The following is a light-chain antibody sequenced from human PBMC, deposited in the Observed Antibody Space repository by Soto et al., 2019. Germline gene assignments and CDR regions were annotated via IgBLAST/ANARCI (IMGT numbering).Light chain of an antibody. J-gene: IGKJ5*01. V-gene: IGKV3-15*01. CDR1: QSVSSSN. CDR2: DAS. Sequence: EFVLTQSPGTLSLSPGERATLSCRASQSVSSSNLAWHQQKPGQAPRILMYDASTRATGISARFSGSGSGTEFTLTISSLQSEDFAVYYCQQYHNWPITFGQGTRLEIK. CDR3: QQYHNWPIT.